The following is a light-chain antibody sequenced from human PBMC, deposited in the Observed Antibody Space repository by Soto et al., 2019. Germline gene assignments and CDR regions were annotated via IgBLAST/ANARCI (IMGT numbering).Light chain of an antibody. Sequence: VLTQSPGTLSLSPGESATLSCRASQSLSNSYLAWYQQKPGQAPRLLIYGASSRATGIPDRFSGSGSGTDFTLTISRLEPEDFAVYYCQQYGGSPPNTFGQGTKVDIK. CDR1: QSLSNSY. CDR2: GAS. CDR3: QQYGGSPPNT. J-gene: IGKJ2*01. V-gene: IGKV3-20*01.